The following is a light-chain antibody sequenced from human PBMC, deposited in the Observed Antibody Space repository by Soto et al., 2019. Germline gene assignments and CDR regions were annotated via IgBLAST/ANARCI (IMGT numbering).Light chain of an antibody. V-gene: IGKV3-20*01. CDR2: GTS. Sequence: EVVLTQSPGTLSLSPGEGATLSCRASQSVGGNNLAWYQQKPDQAPRLLLYGTSVRATGIPDRFIGSGSETDFTLTISRLEPEDSAVYYCQQYETSPLTCGGGTKVEIK. CDR1: QSVGGNN. CDR3: QQYETSPLT. J-gene: IGKJ4*02.